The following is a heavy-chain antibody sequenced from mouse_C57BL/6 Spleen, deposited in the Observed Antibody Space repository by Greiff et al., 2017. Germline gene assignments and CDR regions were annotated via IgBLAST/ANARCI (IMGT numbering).Heavy chain of an antibody. Sequence: EVMLVESGGGLVKPGGSLKLSCAASGFTFSSYAMSWVRQTPEKRLEWVATISAGGSYTYYPDNVKGRFTISRDNANNNLYLQMSHLQSEDTAMYYCARDESGLGFAYWGQGTLVTVSA. CDR3: ARDESGLGFAY. D-gene: IGHD1-3*01. CDR1: GFTFSSYA. J-gene: IGHJ3*01. CDR2: ISAGGSYT. V-gene: IGHV5-4*01.